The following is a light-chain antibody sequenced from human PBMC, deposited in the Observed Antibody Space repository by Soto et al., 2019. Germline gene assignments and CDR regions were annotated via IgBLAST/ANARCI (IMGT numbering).Light chain of an antibody. CDR3: QSYDSSLSGSV. CDR1: SSNIGAGYD. J-gene: IGLJ2*01. Sequence: QSVLTQPPSVSGAPGQRVTISCTGSSSNIGAGYDVHWYQQLPGTAPKLLIYGNSNRPSGVPDRFSGSKSGTSASLAITGLHAEEEADYYSQSYDSSLSGSVFGGGTKLTVL. V-gene: IGLV1-40*01. CDR2: GNS.